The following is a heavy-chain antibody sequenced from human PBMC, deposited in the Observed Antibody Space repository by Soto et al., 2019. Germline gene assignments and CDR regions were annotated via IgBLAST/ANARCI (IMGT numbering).Heavy chain of an antibody. V-gene: IGHV4-59*01. CDR1: GGSISSNY. D-gene: IGHD6-13*01. CDR2: VYNSGST. CDR3: ARYRREAVAGYTLDN. J-gene: IGHJ4*02. Sequence: SETLSLTCTVSGGSISSNYWTWIRQPPGKGLEWIGYVYNSGSTNYNPSLKSRVTISEDTSKSQFSLKVNSMTAADTAVYYCARYRREAVAGYTLDNWGQGILVTV.